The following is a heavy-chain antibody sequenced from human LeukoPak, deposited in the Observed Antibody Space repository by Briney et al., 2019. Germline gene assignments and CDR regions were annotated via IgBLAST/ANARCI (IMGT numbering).Heavy chain of an antibody. J-gene: IGHJ5*02. CDR2: IYYSGST. V-gene: IGHV4-59*01. CDR3: GRDAAAAGWFAP. D-gene: IGHD6-13*01. Sequence: SETLSLTCTVSGGSISSYYWSWIRQPPGKGLEWIGYIYYSGSTNYNPSLKSRVTISVDTSKNQFSLKLSSVTAADTAVYYCGRDAAAAGWFAPGGQGTRVTVSS. CDR1: GGSISSYY.